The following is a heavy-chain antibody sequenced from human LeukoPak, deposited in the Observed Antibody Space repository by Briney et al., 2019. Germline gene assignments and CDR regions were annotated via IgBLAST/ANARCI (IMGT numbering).Heavy chain of an antibody. J-gene: IGHJ4*02. CDR1: GFTFSSYA. CDR2: ISSSSSYI. CDR3: ARDYENLTGSKTRFHY. D-gene: IGHD3-9*01. V-gene: IGHV3-21*01. Sequence: PGGSLRLSCAASGFTFSSYAMSWVRQAPGKGLEWVSCISSSSSYIYYANSVKGRFTISRDNAKNSLYLQMNSLRAEDTAVYYCARDYENLTGSKTRFHYWGQGTLVTVSS.